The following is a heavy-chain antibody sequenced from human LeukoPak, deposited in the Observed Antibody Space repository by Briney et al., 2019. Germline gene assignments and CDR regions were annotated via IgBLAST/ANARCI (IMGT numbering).Heavy chain of an antibody. J-gene: IGHJ5*02. CDR1: GFTVSDNY. Sequence: PGGSLRLSCAASGFTVSDNYMSWVRQVPGKGLEWVSVMYSGGDTYYADSVEGRFTFSRDISKNTLYLQMNGLRTEDTAMYYCARDAPQVPAAGVLASWGQGTLVTVSS. CDR3: ARDAPQVPAAGVLAS. D-gene: IGHD6-13*01. V-gene: IGHV3-53*01. CDR2: MYSGGDT.